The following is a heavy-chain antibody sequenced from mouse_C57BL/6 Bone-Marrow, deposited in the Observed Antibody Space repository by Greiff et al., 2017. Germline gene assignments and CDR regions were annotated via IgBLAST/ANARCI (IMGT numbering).Heavy chain of an antibody. Sequence: VQLQQSGAELVRPGASVKLSCTASGFNIKDDYMHWVKQRPEQGLEWIGWIDPENGDTEYASKFQGKATITADPSSNTAYLQLSSLTSEDTAVYYCAYYSNYWFAYWGQGNLVTVSA. CDR2: IDPENGDT. CDR1: GFNIKDDY. CDR3: AYYSNYWFAY. J-gene: IGHJ3*01. D-gene: IGHD2-5*01. V-gene: IGHV14-4*01.